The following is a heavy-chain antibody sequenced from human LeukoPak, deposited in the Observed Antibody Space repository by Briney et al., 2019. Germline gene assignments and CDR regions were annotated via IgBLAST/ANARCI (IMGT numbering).Heavy chain of an antibody. CDR1: GGSISSYY. D-gene: IGHD4-23*01. V-gene: IGHV4-4*07. Sequence: SETLSLTCTVSGGSISSYYWSWIRQPAGKGLEWIGRIYTSGSTNYNPSLKSRVTISVDKSKNQFSLKLSSVTAADTAVYYCARARSTVGYFDCWGQGTLVTVSS. J-gene: IGHJ4*02. CDR3: ARARSTVGYFDC. CDR2: IYTSGST.